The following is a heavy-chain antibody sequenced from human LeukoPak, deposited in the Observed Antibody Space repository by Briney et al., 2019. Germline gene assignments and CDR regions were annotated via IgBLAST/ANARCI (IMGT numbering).Heavy chain of an antibody. V-gene: IGHV1-2*02. J-gene: IGHJ4*02. CDR2: IYPNSGGT. Sequence: ASVKVSCMASGYTFIRYFMHWVRQAPGQGLEWMGWIYPNSGGTKYAQKFQGRVTMTRDTSISTIYMELSSRRWDDTAVYYCARFSGSSNFDYWGQGTLVTVSS. D-gene: IGHD1-26*01. CDR1: GYTFIRYF. CDR3: ARFSGSSNFDY.